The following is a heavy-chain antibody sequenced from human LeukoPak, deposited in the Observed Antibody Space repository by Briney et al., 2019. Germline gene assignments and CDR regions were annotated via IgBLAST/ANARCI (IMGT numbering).Heavy chain of an antibody. CDR1: GFTFDDYA. J-gene: IGHJ5*02. CDR3: AKSPYYYGSGSSFDP. Sequence: GGSLRLSCAASGFTFDDYAMHWVRQAPGKGLEWVSLISGDGGSTYYADSVKGRFTISRDNSKNSLYLQMNSLRTEDTALYYCAKSPYYYGSGSSFDPWAREPWSPSPQ. CDR2: ISGDGGST. D-gene: IGHD3-10*01. V-gene: IGHV3-43*02.